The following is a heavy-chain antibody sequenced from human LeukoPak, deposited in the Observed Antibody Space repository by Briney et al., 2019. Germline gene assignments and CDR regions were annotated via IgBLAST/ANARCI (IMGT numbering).Heavy chain of an antibody. D-gene: IGHD2-8*01. CDR2: IYYSGTT. CDR3: ARGTVYDF. V-gene: IGHV4-39*01. CDR1: GGSINTNSYS. J-gene: IGHJ4*02. Sequence: NPSETLSLTCTVSGGSINTNSYSWGWIRQAPGKGLEWIGSIYYSGTTYYNPSLRSRVTISVDTSKNQFSLKLSSVTAADTAVYYCARGTVYDFWDQGTLVCVSS.